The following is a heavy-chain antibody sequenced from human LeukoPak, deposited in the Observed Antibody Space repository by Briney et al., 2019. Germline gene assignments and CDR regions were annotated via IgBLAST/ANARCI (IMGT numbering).Heavy chain of an antibody. CDR2: IIPIFGTA. CDR3: ARLATSGNAFDI. Sequence: SVKVSCKASGGTFSSYAISWVRQAPGQGLEWMGGIIPIFGTAIYAQKFQGRVTITTDESTSTAYMELSSLRSEDTAVYYCARLATSGNAFDIWGQGTMVTVSS. V-gene: IGHV1-69*05. J-gene: IGHJ3*02. D-gene: IGHD1/OR15-1a*01. CDR1: GGTFSSYA.